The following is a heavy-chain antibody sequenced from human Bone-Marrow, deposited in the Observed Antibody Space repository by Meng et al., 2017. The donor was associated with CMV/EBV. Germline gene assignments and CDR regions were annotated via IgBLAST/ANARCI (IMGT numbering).Heavy chain of an antibody. D-gene: IGHD5-18*01. CDR2: MNPNSGNT. Sequence: ASVKVSCKASGYTFTSYDINWVRQATGQGLEWMGWMNPNSGNTGYAQKFQGRVTMTRNTSISTAYTELSSLRSEDTAVYYCAIGSPTAMATYYYYGMDVWGQGTTVTVSS. V-gene: IGHV1-8*01. J-gene: IGHJ6*02. CDR1: GYTFTSYD. CDR3: AIGSPTAMATYYYYGMDV.